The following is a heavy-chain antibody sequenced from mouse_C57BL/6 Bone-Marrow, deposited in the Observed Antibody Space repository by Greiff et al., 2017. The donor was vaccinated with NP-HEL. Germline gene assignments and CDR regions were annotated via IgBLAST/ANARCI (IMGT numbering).Heavy chain of an antibody. V-gene: IGHV8-12*01. CDR1: GFSLSTSGMG. J-gene: IGHJ1*03. Sequence: QVTLKESGPGILQSSQTLSLTCSFSGFSLSTSGMGVSWIRQPSGKGLEWLAHIYWDDDKRYNPSLKSRLTISKDTSRNQVFLKITSVDTADTATYYCARIPYYYGSSYWYFDVWGTGTTVTVSS. D-gene: IGHD1-1*01. CDR2: IYWDDDK. CDR3: ARIPYYYGSSYWYFDV.